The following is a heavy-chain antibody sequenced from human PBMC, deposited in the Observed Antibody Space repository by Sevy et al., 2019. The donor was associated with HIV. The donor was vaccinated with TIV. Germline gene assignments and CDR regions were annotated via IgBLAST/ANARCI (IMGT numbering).Heavy chain of an antibody. V-gene: IGHV3-30-3*01. J-gene: IGHJ3*02. D-gene: IGHD3-22*01. Sequence: GRSLRLSCAASGFTFSSYAMHWVRQAPGKGLEWVAVISYDGSNKYYADSVKGRFTISRDNSKNTLYLQMNSLRAEDTAVYYCARDGTHYDSRAWGGAFDIWGQGTMVTVSS. CDR2: ISYDGSNK. CDR1: GFTFSSYA. CDR3: ARDGTHYDSRAWGGAFDI.